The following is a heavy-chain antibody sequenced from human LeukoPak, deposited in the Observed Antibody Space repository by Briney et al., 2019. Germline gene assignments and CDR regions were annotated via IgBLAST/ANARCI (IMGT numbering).Heavy chain of an antibody. CDR3: ATMDFWSGYGGY. J-gene: IGHJ4*02. CDR1: GGSISSYC. V-gene: IGHV4-4*07. Sequence: PSETLSLTCTVSGGSISSYCWSWIRQPAGKGLEWIGRIYTSGSTNYNPSLKSRVTISVDTSKNQFSLKLSSVTAADTAVYYCATMDFWSGYGGYWGQGTLVTVSS. D-gene: IGHD3-3*01. CDR2: IYTSGST.